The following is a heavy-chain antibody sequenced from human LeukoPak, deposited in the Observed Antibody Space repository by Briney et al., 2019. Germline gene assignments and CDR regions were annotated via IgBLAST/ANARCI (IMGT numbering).Heavy chain of an antibody. CDR2: IYTSGST. CDR1: GGSISSSSYY. Sequence: SETLSLTCTVSGGSISSSSYYWGWIRQPPGKGLEWIGSIYTSGSTNYNPSLKSRVTISVDTSKNQFSLRLSSVTAADTAMYYCARVTTAWYVVGYWGQGTLVTVSS. J-gene: IGHJ4*02. V-gene: IGHV4-39*07. CDR3: ARVTTAWYVVGY. D-gene: IGHD6-13*01.